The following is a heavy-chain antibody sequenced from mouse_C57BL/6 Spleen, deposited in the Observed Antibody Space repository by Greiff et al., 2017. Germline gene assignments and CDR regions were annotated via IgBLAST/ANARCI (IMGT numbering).Heavy chain of an antibody. D-gene: IGHD3-2*02. CDR1: GYTFTSYW. CDR2: IDPSDSYT. Sequence: VQLQQPGAELVKPGASVKLSCKASGYTFTSYWMQWVKQRPGQGLEWIGEIDPSDSYTNYNQKFKGKATLTVDTSYSTAYMQLSSLTSEDSAVYYCARRLQGDYWGQGTTLTVSS. CDR3: ARRLQGDY. V-gene: IGHV1-50*01. J-gene: IGHJ2*01.